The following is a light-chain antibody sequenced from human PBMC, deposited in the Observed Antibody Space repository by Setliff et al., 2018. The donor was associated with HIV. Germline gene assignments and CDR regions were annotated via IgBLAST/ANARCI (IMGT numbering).Light chain of an antibody. J-gene: IGLJ1*01. CDR2: GHV. CDR3: QSYDSSLSAIV. Sequence: QSVLTQPPSVSGAPGQRVTISCTGTNSNIGAGYDVHWYQQLPGTAPKLLIYGHVNRPSGVPDRFSGSMSGTSASPAITGLQPEDEADYYCQSYDSSLSAIVFAAGTKVTVL. V-gene: IGLV1-40*01. CDR1: NSNIGAGYD.